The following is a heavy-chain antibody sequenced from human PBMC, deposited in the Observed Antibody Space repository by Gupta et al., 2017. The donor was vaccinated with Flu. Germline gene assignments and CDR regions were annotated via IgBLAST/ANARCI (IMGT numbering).Heavy chain of an antibody. CDR2: IIPVFGPT. CDR1: GVTFSDYA. J-gene: IGHJ4*02. CDR3: ARKGGGHCSGGTCYSFDY. V-gene: IGHV1-69*01. Sequence: VQLVQSGAEVKKPGSSVKVSCQASGVTFSDYAINWVRRAPGQGLEWMGGIIPVFGPTKYAQKFQGRVTITADESTNTAYLELSSLRSEDTAVYYCARKGGGHCSGGTCYSFDYWGQGTLVTVSS. D-gene: IGHD2-15*01.